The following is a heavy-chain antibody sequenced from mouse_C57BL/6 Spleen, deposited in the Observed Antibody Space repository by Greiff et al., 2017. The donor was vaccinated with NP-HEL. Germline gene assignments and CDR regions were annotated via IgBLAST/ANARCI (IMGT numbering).Heavy chain of an antibody. Sequence: VHLVESGAELARPGASVKLSCKASGYTFTSYGISWVKQRTGQGLEWIGEIYPRSGNTYYNEKFKGKATLTADKSSSTAYMELRSLTSEDSAVYFCARGDSNLYYAMDYWGQGTSVTVSS. J-gene: IGHJ4*01. CDR3: ARGDSNLYYAMDY. CDR2: IYPRSGNT. D-gene: IGHD2-5*01. CDR1: GYTFTSYG. V-gene: IGHV1-81*01.